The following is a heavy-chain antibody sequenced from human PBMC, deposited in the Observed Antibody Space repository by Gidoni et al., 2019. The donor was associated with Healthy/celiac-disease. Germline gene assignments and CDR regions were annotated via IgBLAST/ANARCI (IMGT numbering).Heavy chain of an antibody. CDR2: ISGSGGST. D-gene: IGHD5-18*01. CDR3: AKEERIQLWYKNAFDI. CDR1: GFTFSSYA. J-gene: IGHJ3*02. Sequence: EVQLLESGGGLVQPGGSLRLSCAAPGFTFSSYAMSWVRQAPGKGLEWVSAISGSGGSTYYADSVKGRFTISRDNSKNTLYLQMNSLRAEDTAVYYCAKEERIQLWYKNAFDIWGQGTMVTVSS. V-gene: IGHV3-23*01.